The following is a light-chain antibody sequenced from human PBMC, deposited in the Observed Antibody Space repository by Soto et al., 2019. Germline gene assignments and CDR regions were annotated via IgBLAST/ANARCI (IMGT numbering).Light chain of an antibody. J-gene: IGLJ1*01. CDR1: NIGSKS. V-gene: IGLV3-21*02. CDR3: QVWDSSSDQYV. CDR2: DDY. Sequence: SYELTQAPSVSVAPGQTARITCGGNNIGSKSVHWYQQRPGQAPVLVVHDDYDRPSGIPERFSGSNSVNTATLTISRVEVGDEADYYCQVWDSSSDQYVFGIGTKLTVL.